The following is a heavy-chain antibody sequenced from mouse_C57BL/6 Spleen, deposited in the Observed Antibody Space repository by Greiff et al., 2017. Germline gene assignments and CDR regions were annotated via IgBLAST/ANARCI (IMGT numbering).Heavy chain of an antibody. CDR2: ISSGSSTI. Sequence: VQLQQSGGGLVKPGGSLKLSCAASGFTFSDYGMHWVRQAPEKGLEWVAYISSGSSTIYYADTVKGRFTISRDNAKNTLFLQMTSLRSEDTAMYYCARTPTTVVATDYAMDYWGQGTSVTVSS. CDR1: GFTFSDYG. V-gene: IGHV5-17*01. D-gene: IGHD1-1*01. CDR3: ARTPTTVVATDYAMDY. J-gene: IGHJ4*01.